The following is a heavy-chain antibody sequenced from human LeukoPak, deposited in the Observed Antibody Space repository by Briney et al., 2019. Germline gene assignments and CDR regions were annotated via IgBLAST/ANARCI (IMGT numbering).Heavy chain of an antibody. D-gene: IGHD5-24*01. CDR2: IIPILGIA. CDR3: ARGADREGRDGYNQDDY. V-gene: IGHV1-69*04. J-gene: IGHJ4*02. Sequence: SVKVSCKASGGTFSSYAISWVRQAPGQGLEWMERIIPILGIANYAQKFQGRATITADKSTSTAYMELSSLRSEDTAVYYCARGADREGRDGYNQDDYWGQGTLVTVSS. CDR1: GGTFSSYA.